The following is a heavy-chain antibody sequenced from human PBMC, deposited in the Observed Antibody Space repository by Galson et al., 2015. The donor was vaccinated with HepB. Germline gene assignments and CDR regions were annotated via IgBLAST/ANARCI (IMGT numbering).Heavy chain of an antibody. J-gene: IGHJ4*02. D-gene: IGHD6-13*01. V-gene: IGHV3-21*01. CDR1: GFTFSSYS. CDR3: ARDKAAAGTTNFDY. CDR2: ISSSSSYI. Sequence: SLRLSCAASGFTFSSYSMNWVRQAPGKGLEWVSSISSSSSYIYYADSVKGRFTISRDNAKNSLYLQMNSLRAEDTAVYYCARDKAAAGTTNFDYWGQGTLVTVSS.